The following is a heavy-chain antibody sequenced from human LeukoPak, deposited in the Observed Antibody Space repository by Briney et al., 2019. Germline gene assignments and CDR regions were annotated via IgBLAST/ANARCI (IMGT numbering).Heavy chain of an antibody. CDR1: GFTFSSYA. CDR2: IPYDGSNK. J-gene: IGHJ4*02. D-gene: IGHD3-22*01. Sequence: GGSLRLSCAASGFTFSSYAMHWVRQAPGKGLEWVAVIPYDGSNKYYADSVKGRFTISRDNSKNTLYLQMNSLRAEDTAVYYCASYYDSSGYYYWGQGTLVTVSS. CDR3: ASYYDSSGYYY. V-gene: IGHV3-30-3*01.